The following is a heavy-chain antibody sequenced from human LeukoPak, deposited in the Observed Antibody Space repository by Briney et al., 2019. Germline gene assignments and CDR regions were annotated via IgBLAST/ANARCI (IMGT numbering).Heavy chain of an antibody. CDR2: ISWNSGSI. CDR3: AKERTPELRYFDWPYYYGMDV. J-gene: IGHJ6*02. D-gene: IGHD3-9*01. CDR1: GFTFDDYA. Sequence: GGSLRLSCAASGFTFDDYAMHWVRQAPGKGLEWVSGISWNSGSIGYADSVKGRFTISRGNSKNTLYLQMNSLRAEDTAVYYCAKERTPELRYFDWPYYYGMDVWGQGTTVTVSS. V-gene: IGHV3-9*01.